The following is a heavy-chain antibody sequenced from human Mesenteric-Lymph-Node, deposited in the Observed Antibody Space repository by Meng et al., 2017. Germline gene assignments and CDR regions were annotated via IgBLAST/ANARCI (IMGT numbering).Heavy chain of an antibody. V-gene: IGHV3-23*01. CDR2: ISGSGGST. J-gene: IGHJ4*02. CDR1: GFTFDDYG. Sequence: GESLKISCAASGFTFDDYGMSWVRQAPGKGLEWVSAISGSGGSTYYADSVKGRFTISRDNSKNTLYLQMNSLRAEDTAVYYCAKGYSSGWYYFDYWGQGTLVTVSS. CDR3: AKGYSSGWYYFDY. D-gene: IGHD6-19*01.